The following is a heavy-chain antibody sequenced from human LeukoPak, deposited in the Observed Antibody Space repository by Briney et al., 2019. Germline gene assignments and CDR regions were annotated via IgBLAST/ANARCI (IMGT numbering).Heavy chain of an antibody. J-gene: IGHJ5*02. CDR3: ARDYGSGSYYRGDWFDP. D-gene: IGHD3-10*01. V-gene: IGHV4-61*02. Sequence: PSETLSLTCTVSGGSISSGRYYWSWIRQPAGKGLEWIGRIETSGSTYYNPSLKSRVTISVDTSKNQFSLKLSSVTAADTAVYYCARDYGSGSYYRGDWFDPWGQGTLVTVSS. CDR2: IETSGST. CDR1: GGSISSGRYY.